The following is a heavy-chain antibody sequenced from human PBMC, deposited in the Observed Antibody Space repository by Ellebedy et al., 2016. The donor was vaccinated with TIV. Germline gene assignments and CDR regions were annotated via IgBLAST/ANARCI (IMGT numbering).Heavy chain of an antibody. CDR3: ARSAWGGMDV. V-gene: IGHV2-70*11. J-gene: IGHJ6*02. CDR2: IDWDDDE. CDR1: GFSLSTTGMC. D-gene: IGHD3-16*01. Sequence: SGPTLVKPTQTLTLTCTFSGFSLSTTGMCVGWIRQPPGKALEWLARIDWDDDEYYSTSLRTRLTISKDTSKNQVVLTMTNMDPVDTATYYCARSAWGGMDVWGQGTTVTVSS.